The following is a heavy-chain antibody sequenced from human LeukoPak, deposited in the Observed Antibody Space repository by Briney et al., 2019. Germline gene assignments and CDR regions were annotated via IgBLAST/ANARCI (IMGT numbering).Heavy chain of an antibody. CDR1: GFTFSTST. CDR2: ISYDGSNK. Sequence: SGRSLRLSCAASGFTFSTSTMHWVRQAPGKGLEWVAVISYDGSNKNYADSVKGRFTISRDNSKNTLYLQMNSLRGEDTALYYCARQDDYSFDYWGQGTLVPVSS. V-gene: IGHV3-30*04. CDR3: ARQDDYSFDY. J-gene: IGHJ4*02. D-gene: IGHD4-11*01.